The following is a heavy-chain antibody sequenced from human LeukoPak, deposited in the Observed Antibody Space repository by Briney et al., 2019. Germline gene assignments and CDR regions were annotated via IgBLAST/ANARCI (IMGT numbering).Heavy chain of an antibody. J-gene: IGHJ4*02. CDR3: ASYTNVRSFDY. V-gene: IGHV4-39*07. CDR2: IYYSGST. CDR1: GGSISSSSYY. Sequence: QASETLSLTCTVSGGSISSSSYYWGWIRQPPGKGLEWIGSIYYSGSTYYNPSLKSRVTISVDTSKNQFSLKLSSVTAADTAVYYCASYTNVRSFDYWGQGTLVTVSS.